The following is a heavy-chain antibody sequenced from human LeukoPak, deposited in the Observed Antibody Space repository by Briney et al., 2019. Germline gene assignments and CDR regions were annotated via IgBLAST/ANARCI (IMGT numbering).Heavy chain of an antibody. Sequence: PGGSLRLSCAASGFTFNDYYMSCIRQAPGKGLVWLSYINIGGTNTHYADSVRGRFTISRDNAKKSLYLEMNNLRAEDTAVYYCATDGAGFDTWGQGVLVTVSS. CDR3: ATDGAGFDT. J-gene: IGHJ5*02. CDR1: GFTFNDYY. V-gene: IGHV3-11*01. CDR2: INIGGTNT.